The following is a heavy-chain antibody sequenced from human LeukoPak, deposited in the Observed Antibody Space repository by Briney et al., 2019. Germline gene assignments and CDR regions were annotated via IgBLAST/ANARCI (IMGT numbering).Heavy chain of an antibody. CDR3: ARGLWFGELLNYYYMDV. CDR1: GGSFSGYY. J-gene: IGHJ6*03. V-gene: IGHV4-34*01. CDR2: INHSGST. Sequence: SETLSLTCAAYGGSFSGYYWSWIRQPPGKGLEWIGEINHSGSTNYNPSLKSRVTISVDTSKNQFSLKLSSVTAADTAVYYCARGLWFGELLNYYYMDVWGKGTTVTVSS. D-gene: IGHD3-10*01.